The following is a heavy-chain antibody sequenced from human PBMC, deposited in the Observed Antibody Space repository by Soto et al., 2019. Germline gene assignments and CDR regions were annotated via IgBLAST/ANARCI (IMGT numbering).Heavy chain of an antibody. CDR3: AKEGRVQQWLVYNRDGAFDI. CDR1: GFTVSSNY. Sequence: GGSLRLSCAASGFTVSSNYLSWVRLAPGRGLEWVSIIYSSGGTYYADSVKDRFTIPRDNSKNTLYLQMNSLRAEDTAVYYCAKEGRVQQWLVYNRDGAFDICGQGTMVIVSS. CDR2: IYSSGGT. D-gene: IGHD6-19*01. J-gene: IGHJ3*02. V-gene: IGHV3-66*01.